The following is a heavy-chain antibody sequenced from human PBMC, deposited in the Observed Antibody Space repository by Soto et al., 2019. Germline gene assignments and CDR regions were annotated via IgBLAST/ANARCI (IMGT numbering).Heavy chain of an antibody. D-gene: IGHD6-6*01. CDR2: IYYTGGT. J-gene: IGHJ2*01. CDR3: ARGDTTLAGRTHPLDWYFDL. Sequence: QVQLQESGPGLVKPSETLSLTCIVSGGSISSYYWSWIRQPPGKGLEWIGYIYYTGGTNYNPSLNSRATTSLDIAKNKFSLKPSPVTAADTAVYYCARGDTTLAGRTHPLDWYFDLWGRGTLVTVSS. CDR1: GGSISSYY. V-gene: IGHV4-59*12.